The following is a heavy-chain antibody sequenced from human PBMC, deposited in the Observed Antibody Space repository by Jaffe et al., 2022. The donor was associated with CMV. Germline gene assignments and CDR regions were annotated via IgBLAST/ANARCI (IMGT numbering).Heavy chain of an antibody. V-gene: IGHV3-23*01. CDR2: ISGSGGST. Sequence: EVQLLESGGGLVQPGGSLRLSCAASGFTFSSYAMSWVRQAPGKGLEWVSAISGSGGSTYYADSVKGRFTISRDNSKNTLYLQMNSLRAEDTAVYYCAKDSTLLWFGELLSSAGADYYYGMDVWGQGTTVTVSS. CDR3: AKDSTLLWFGELLSSAGADYYYGMDV. CDR1: GFTFSSYA. J-gene: IGHJ6*02. D-gene: IGHD3-10*01.